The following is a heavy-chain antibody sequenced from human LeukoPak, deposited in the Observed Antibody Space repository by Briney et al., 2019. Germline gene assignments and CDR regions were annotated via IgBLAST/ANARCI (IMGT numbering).Heavy chain of an antibody. Sequence: GGSLRLSCAASGFTFSSYWMSWVRQAPGKGLEWVANIKQHGSEKYYVDSVKGRFTISRDNAKNSLYLQMNSLRAEDTAVYYCASTLGYCSSTSCSMGFDYWGQGTLVTVSS. D-gene: IGHD2-2*01. J-gene: IGHJ4*02. CDR3: ASTLGYCSSTSCSMGFDY. CDR2: IKQHGSEK. V-gene: IGHV3-7*03. CDR1: GFTFSSYW.